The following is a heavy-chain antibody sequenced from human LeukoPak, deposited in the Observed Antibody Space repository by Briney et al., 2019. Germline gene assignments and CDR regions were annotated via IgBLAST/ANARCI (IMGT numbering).Heavy chain of an antibody. J-gene: IGHJ3*02. Sequence: PGGSLRLSCAASGFTFSSYAMHWVRQAPGKGLEYVSAISSNGGSTYYANSVKGRFTISRDNSKNTLYLQMGSLRAEDMAVYYCARAVRIAVAGGGYAFDIWGQGTMVTVSS. D-gene: IGHD6-19*01. V-gene: IGHV3-64*01. CDR3: ARAVRIAVAGGGYAFDI. CDR2: ISSNGGST. CDR1: GFTFSSYA.